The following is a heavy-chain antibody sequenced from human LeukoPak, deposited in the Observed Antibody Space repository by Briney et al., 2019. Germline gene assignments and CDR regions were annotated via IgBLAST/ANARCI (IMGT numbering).Heavy chain of an antibody. CDR3: ARDRVITRNYYDSSGYPI. D-gene: IGHD3-22*01. Sequence: ASVKVSCKASGYTFTSYGISWVRQAPGQGLEWMGWISAYNNNTKYAQKVQGRVTMTTDTSTSTAYMELRSLRSDDTAVYYCARDRVITRNYYDSSGYPIWGQGTLVTVSS. CDR1: GYTFTSYG. CDR2: ISAYNNNT. V-gene: IGHV1-18*01. J-gene: IGHJ4*02.